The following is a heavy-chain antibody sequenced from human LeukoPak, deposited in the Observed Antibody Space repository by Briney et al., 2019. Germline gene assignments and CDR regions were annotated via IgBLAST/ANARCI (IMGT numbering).Heavy chain of an antibody. CDR3: AKDRYGSGSYYTDYYYYMDV. V-gene: IGHV3-30*04. CDR2: ISYDGSNE. Sequence: PGRSLRLSCAASGFTFSSYVMHWVRQAPGKGLEWVAIISYDGSNEYYADSVKGRFTISRDNSKNTLYLQMNSLRAEDTAVYYCAKDRYGSGSYYTDYYYYMDVWGKGTTVTISS. CDR1: GFTFSSYV. D-gene: IGHD3-10*01. J-gene: IGHJ6*03.